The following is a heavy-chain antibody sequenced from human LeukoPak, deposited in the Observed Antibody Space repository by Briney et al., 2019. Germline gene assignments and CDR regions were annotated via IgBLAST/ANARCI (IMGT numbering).Heavy chain of an antibody. CDR3: ARGYYDILTGYYRGSWFDP. D-gene: IGHD3-9*01. J-gene: IGHJ5*02. CDR2: ISPHKGNT. Sequence: ASVKVSCKASGYTFTMYGISWVRQAPGQGLEWMGWISPHKGNTNNEQKFQGRVTMTTDTSTSTAYMELRSLRSDDTAVYYCARGYYDILTGYYRGSWFDPWGQGTLVTVSS. V-gene: IGHV1-18*01. CDR1: GYTFTMYG.